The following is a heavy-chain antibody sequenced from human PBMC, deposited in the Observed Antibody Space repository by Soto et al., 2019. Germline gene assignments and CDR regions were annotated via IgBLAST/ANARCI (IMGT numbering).Heavy chain of an antibody. CDR3: APLGGGAKDNY. V-gene: IGHV3-30*03. Sequence: WRSLRRSGSASVFTCSTYGMHWFRQCPCKRLEWVAAISYDGSKKYYAYSVKGRFTISRDNSENTLYLQMNSLRAEDTAMYYCAPLGGGAKDNYWGQGTLVSVSS. CDR2: ISYDGSKK. D-gene: IGHD1-26*01. J-gene: IGHJ4*02. CDR1: VFTCSTYG.